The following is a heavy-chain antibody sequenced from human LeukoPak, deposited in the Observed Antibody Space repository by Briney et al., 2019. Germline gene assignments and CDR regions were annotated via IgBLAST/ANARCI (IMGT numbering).Heavy chain of an antibody. CDR3: ASPVKYYDTWSGYPPFDY. CDR2: ITPMSGTA. D-gene: IGHD3-3*01. Sequence: SVKVSCKASGGTFNNFAISWVRQAPGQGLEWVGGITPMSGTANYAQKFQGRVTITADESTSTAYMELSSLRSEDTAIYYCASPVKYYDTWSGYPPFDYWGQGTLVTVSS. CDR1: GGTFNNFA. V-gene: IGHV1-69*13. J-gene: IGHJ4*02.